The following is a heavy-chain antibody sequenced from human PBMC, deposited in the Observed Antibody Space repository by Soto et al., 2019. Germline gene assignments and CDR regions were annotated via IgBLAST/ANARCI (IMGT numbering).Heavy chain of an antibody. D-gene: IGHD2-15*01. CDR2: ISSSSSYI. CDR3: ARDDGYCSGGSCRGEYDAFDI. V-gene: IGHV3-21*01. Sequence: EVQLLESGGGLVQPGGSLRLSCAASGFTFSSYAMSWVRQAPGKGLEWVSSISSSSSYIYYADSVKGRFTISRDNAKNSLYLQMNSLRAEDTAVYYCARDDGYCSGGSCRGEYDAFDIWGQGTMVTVSS. CDR1: GFTFSSYA. J-gene: IGHJ3*02.